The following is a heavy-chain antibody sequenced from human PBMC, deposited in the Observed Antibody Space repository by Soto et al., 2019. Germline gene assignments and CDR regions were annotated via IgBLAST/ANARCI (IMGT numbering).Heavy chain of an antibody. CDR2: IKQDGSER. Sequence: EVQLVESGGGLVQPGGSVRLSCAASGFTFSSYWMSWVRQAPGKGLEWVANIKQDGSERYYADSVKGRFSISRDNAKNSLYLQMNSLRAEDTAVYYCASVSRYYNDYWGQGTPVTVSS. CDR1: GFTFSSYW. V-gene: IGHV3-7*01. CDR3: ASVSRYYNDY. D-gene: IGHD3-22*01. J-gene: IGHJ4*02.